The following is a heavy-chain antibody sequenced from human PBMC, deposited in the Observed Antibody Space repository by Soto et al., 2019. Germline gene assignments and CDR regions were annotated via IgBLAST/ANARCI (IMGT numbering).Heavy chain of an antibody. CDR2: IYPGDSDT. CDR1: GYSFSSHW. V-gene: IGHV5-51*01. Sequence: GESLKISCKGSGYSFSSHWIGWVRQMPGKGLEWMGIIYPGDSDTRYSPSFQGQVTISADKSISTAYLQWSSLKASDTAMYYCARHIVSNYYYYYGMDVWGQGTTVTVSS. CDR3: ARHIVSNYYYYYGMDV. D-gene: IGHD1-26*01. J-gene: IGHJ6*02.